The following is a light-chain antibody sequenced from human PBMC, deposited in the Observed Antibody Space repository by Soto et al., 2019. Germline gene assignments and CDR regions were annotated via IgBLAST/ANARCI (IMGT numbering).Light chain of an antibody. Sequence: DIHMTQSPSTLSASVGDRVTITCRASQSISSWLAWYQQKPGKAPKLLIYDASSLESGVPSRFSGSGSGTEFTLTISSLQPDDVATYYCQQYNSYWTFGQGTKVEIK. J-gene: IGKJ1*01. CDR1: QSISSW. V-gene: IGKV1-5*01. CDR2: DAS. CDR3: QQYNSYWT.